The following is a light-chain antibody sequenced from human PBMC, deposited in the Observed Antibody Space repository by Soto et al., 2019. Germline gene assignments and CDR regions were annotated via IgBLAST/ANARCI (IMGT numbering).Light chain of an antibody. CDR2: DAS. CDR3: QQDSNTLLI. J-gene: IGKJ3*01. CDR1: QSVSSY. Sequence: EIVLTQSPATLSLSPGERATLSCRASQSVSSYLAWYQQKPGQAPRLLIYDASNRATGIPARFSGSGSGTDFTLTISSLEPEDFAVYYGQQDSNTLLIFGGVPNVDIK. V-gene: IGKV3-11*01.